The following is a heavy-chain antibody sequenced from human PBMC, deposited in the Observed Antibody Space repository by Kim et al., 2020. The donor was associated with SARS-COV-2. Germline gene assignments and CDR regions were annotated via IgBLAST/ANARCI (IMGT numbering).Heavy chain of an antibody. CDR3: AKDGTHITIFGVAQPYYMDV. Sequence: GGSLRLSCAASGFTFDDYAMHWVRQAPGKGLEWVSLISGDGGSTYYADSVKGRFTISRDNSKNSLYLQMNSLRTEDTALYYCAKDGTHITIFGVAQPYYMDVWGKGTTVTVSS. CDR2: ISGDGGST. CDR1: GFTFDDYA. D-gene: IGHD3-3*01. V-gene: IGHV3-43*02. J-gene: IGHJ6*03.